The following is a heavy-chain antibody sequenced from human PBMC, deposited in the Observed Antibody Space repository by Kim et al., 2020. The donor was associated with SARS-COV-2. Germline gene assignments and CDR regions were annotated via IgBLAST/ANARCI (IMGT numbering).Heavy chain of an antibody. J-gene: IGHJ4*02. CDR3: ARVGGWQWLVDGYFDY. V-gene: IGHV1-2*02. D-gene: IGHD6-19*01. Sequence: KFQGRVTMTRDTSISTAYMELSRLRSDDTAVYYCARVGGWQWLVDGYFDYWGQGTLVTVSS.